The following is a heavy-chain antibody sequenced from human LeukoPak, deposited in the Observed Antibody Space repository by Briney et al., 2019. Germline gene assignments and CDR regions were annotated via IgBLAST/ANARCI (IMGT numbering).Heavy chain of an antibody. Sequence: PGGSLRLSCAASGFTFSSYAMSWVRQAPGKGLEWVSAISGSGGSTYYADSVKGRFTISRDNSKNTLYLQMDSLRAEDTAVYYCAKKRSGSGWYGGWGQGTLVTVSS. J-gene: IGHJ4*02. V-gene: IGHV3-23*01. CDR1: GFTFSSYA. D-gene: IGHD6-19*01. CDR3: AKKRSGSGWYGG. CDR2: ISGSGGST.